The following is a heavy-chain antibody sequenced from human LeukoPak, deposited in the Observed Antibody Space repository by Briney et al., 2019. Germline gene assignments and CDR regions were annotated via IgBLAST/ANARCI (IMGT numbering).Heavy chain of an antibody. J-gene: IGHJ4*02. Sequence: GGSLRLSCAASGFTFSTYGMFWVRQAPGKGREWLSYISSSSDSIKYADSVKGRFTSSRDNAKNSLYLQMNSLRAEDTAVYYCAKSRIGFSGQLDHWGQGALITVSS. D-gene: IGHD5-12*01. CDR1: GFTFSTYG. CDR3: AKSRIGFSGQLDH. V-gene: IGHV3-48*04. CDR2: ISSSSDSI.